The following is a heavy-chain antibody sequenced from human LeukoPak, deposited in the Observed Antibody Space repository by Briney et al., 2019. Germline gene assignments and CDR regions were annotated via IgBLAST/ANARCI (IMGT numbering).Heavy chain of an antibody. D-gene: IGHD2-2*01. J-gene: IGHJ6*03. CDR3: ARDIVVVPAAKGEVDYYYYYMDV. Sequence: ASVKVSCKASGYTFTSYGISWVRQAPGHGLEWMGWISAYNGNTNYAQKLQGRDTMTTDTSTSTAYMELRSLSSDDTAVYYCARDIVVVPAAKGEVDYYYYYMDVWGKGTTVTVSS. CDR2: ISAYNGNT. V-gene: IGHV1-18*01. CDR1: GYTFTSYG.